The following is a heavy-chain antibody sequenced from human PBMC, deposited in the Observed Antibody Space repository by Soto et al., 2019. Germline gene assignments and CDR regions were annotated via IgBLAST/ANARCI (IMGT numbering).Heavy chain of an antibody. D-gene: IGHD6-19*01. CDR3: ARDPAPIGWYDY. CDR2: INRDGSST. CDR1: GFTLSNYW. V-gene: IGHV3-74*01. J-gene: IGHJ4*02. Sequence: GGSLRLSCAASGFTLSNYWMHWVRQAPGKGLEWVSRINRDGSSTSYADSVKGRFTISRDSAKNTLYLQMNSLRAEDTAVYYCARDPAPIGWYDYWGPGTLVTVSS.